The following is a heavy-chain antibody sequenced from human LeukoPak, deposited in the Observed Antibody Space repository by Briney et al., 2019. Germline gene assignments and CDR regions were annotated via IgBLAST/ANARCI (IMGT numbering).Heavy chain of an antibody. CDR3: ARSTGYSSSWYGGAVWFDI. D-gene: IGHD6-13*01. CDR1: GFTFSSYE. Sequence: GGSLRLYCAASGFTFSSYEMNSVRQAPGKGLEWVSYIRSSGSSIYYADSVKGRFTISRDNTKNTLYLQMNSLRAEDTAVYYCARSTGYSSSWYGGAVWFDIWGQGTMVTVSS. V-gene: IGHV3-48*03. J-gene: IGHJ3*02. CDR2: IRSSGSSI.